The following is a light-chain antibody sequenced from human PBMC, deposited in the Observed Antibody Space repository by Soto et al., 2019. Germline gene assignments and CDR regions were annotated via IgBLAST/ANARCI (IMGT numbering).Light chain of an antibody. CDR2: DND. CDR1: NSNIGNKD. V-gene: IGLV1-51*01. J-gene: IGLJ2*01. Sequence: QSVLMQPPSVSAAPGQTVTISCSGRNSNIGNKDVSWYQLFPGTAPKLLIYDNDRRPSGIPDRFSASKSGTLATLAITGLQTGDEADYYCGTWDSSLSVVVFGGGTKLTVL. CDR3: GTWDSSLSVVV.